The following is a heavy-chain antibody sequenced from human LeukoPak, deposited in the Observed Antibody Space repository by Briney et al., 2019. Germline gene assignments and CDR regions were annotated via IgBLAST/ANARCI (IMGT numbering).Heavy chain of an antibody. CDR1: GYTFTGYY. V-gene: IGHV1-2*02. J-gene: IGHJ3*02. CDR2: INPNSGGT. CDR3: ARAGIAAAGAFDI. Sequence: ASVKVSCKASGYTFTGYYMHWVRQAPGQGLEWMGWINPNSGGTNYAQKFQGRVTMTRDTSISTAYMELSRLRSDDTAVYYCARAGIAAAGAFDIWGQGTMVTVSS. D-gene: IGHD6-13*01.